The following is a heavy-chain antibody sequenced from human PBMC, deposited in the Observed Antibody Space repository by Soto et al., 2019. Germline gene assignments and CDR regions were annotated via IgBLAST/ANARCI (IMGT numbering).Heavy chain of an antibody. Sequence: SETLSLTCTVSGGSISSGGSYWGWIRQPPGKGLEWIGYIYYSGNTYFNPSLKSRVTLSVDTSKNQFSLNLSSVTAADTAVYYCTTWKFPLKTVDYWGQGTLVTVSS. CDR2: IYYSGNT. J-gene: IGHJ4*02. CDR1: GGSISSGGSY. CDR3: TTWKFPLKTVDY. V-gene: IGHV4-30-4*01. D-gene: IGHD1-1*01.